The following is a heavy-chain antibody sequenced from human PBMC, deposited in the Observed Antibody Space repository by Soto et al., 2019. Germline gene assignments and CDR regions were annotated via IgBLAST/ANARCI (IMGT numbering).Heavy chain of an antibody. V-gene: IGHV2-5*02. Sequence: QITLKESGPTLVKPTQTLTLTCTFSGFSLTTSGRGVGWIRQPPGKALEWLALFFWGDDKRYSPSLKTRLSISKDTSKNQVVLTMTHMGPEDTATYYCAPRLAMMDAFDVWGQGTVVTVSS. J-gene: IGHJ3*01. D-gene: IGHD3-16*01. CDR2: FFWGDDK. CDR1: GFSLTTSGRG. CDR3: APRLAMMDAFDV.